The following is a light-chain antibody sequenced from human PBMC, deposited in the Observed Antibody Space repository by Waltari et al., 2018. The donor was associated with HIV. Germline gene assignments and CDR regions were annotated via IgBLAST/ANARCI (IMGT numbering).Light chain of an antibody. Sequence: DIQITPYPSSLSASVGDRATITCRASQAITNYLAWYQQRSGKVPSHLIYASHSVQSGVPSRFSGSRSGTEFTLTIFNLQPEDVATYYCLKYNSAPWTFGQGTKVEIK. CDR2: ASH. CDR1: QAITNY. CDR3: LKYNSAPWT. J-gene: IGKJ1*01. V-gene: IGKV1-27*01.